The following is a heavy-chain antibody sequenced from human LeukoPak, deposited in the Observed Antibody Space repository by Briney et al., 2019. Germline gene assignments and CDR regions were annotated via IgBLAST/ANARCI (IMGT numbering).Heavy chain of an antibody. Sequence: SETLSLTCTVSGGSISSYYWSWIRQPPGKGLEWIGYIYYSGTTNYNPSLKSRVTISVDTSKNQFSLKLSSVTAADTAVYYCARVGYSSGWTHRIYYYYIDVWGKGTTVTISS. CDR3: ARVGYSSGWTHRIYYYYIDV. J-gene: IGHJ6*03. V-gene: IGHV4-59*01. CDR2: IYYSGTT. CDR1: GGSISSYY. D-gene: IGHD6-19*01.